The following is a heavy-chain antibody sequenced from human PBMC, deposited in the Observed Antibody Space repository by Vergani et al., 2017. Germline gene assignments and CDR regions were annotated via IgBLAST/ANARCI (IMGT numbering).Heavy chain of an antibody. CDR2: ISGSGGST. D-gene: IGHD1-14*01. V-gene: IGHV3-23*01. J-gene: IGHJ3*02. CDR1: GFTFSSYA. Sequence: EVQLLESGGGLVQPGGSLRLSCAASGFTFSSYAMSWVRQAPGKGLEWVSAISGSGGSTYYADSVKGRFTISRDNSKNSLYLQMNSLRAEDTAVYYCARHRRTTDAFDIWGQGTMVTVSS. CDR3: ARHRRTTDAFDI.